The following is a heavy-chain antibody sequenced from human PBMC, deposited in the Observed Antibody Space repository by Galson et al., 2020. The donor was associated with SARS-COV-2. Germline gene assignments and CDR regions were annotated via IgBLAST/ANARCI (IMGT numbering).Heavy chain of an antibody. D-gene: IGHD5-18*01. Sequence: SCAASGFTFSSYSMNWVRQAPGKGLEWVSSISSSSSYIYYADSVKGRFTISRDNAKNSLYLQMNSLRAEDTAVYYCARDTAMVSTILFDYWGQGTLVTVSS. J-gene: IGHJ4*02. V-gene: IGHV3-21*01. CDR2: ISSSSSYI. CDR3: ARDTAMVSTILFDY. CDR1: GFTFSSYS.